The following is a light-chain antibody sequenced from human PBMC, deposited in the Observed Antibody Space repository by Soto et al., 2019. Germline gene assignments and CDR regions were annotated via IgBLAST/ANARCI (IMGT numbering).Light chain of an antibody. V-gene: IGKV4-1*01. CDR3: QQSYSTPLS. CDR1: QSVLYRSNNKNY. Sequence: DIVMTQSPDSLAVSLGERATVNCKSSQSVLYRSNNKNYLAWYQQKPGQPPKLLISWASTRESGVPDRFSGSGSATDFTLTSSSLQAEDVAVYYCQQSYSTPLSFGGGTTVEIK. J-gene: IGKJ4*01. CDR2: WAS.